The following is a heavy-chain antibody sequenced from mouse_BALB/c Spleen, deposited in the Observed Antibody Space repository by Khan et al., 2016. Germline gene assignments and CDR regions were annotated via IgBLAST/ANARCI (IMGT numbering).Heavy chain of an antibody. V-gene: IGHV1-7*01. CDR2: INPSTGYT. CDR1: GYTFTSYW. D-gene: IGHD1-1*01. J-gene: IGHJ4*01. Sequence: QVQLQQSGAELAKPGASVKMSCKASGYTFTSYWMHWVKQRPGQGLEWIGYINPSTGYTEYNQKFKDKATLTADKSSSTAYMQLSSLTSADSAVSYSASYYGSIYAIDYWGHGTSVTVSS. CDR3: ASYYGSIYAIDY.